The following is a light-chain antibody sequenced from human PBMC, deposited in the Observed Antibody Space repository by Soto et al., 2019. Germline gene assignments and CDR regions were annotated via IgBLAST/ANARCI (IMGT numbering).Light chain of an antibody. CDR3: GCYTTSDTRV. J-gene: IGLJ3*02. CDR2: DVS. V-gene: IGLV2-14*01. CDR1: SSDVGTNEY. Sequence: QSALTQPASVSGSPGQSITISCTGTSSDVGTNEYVSWYQQHPGKAPKLMIYDVSDRPSGVSNRFSGSKSGNTASLTTSGLQAEEEEDDYCGCYTTSDTRVFGGGTKLTVL.